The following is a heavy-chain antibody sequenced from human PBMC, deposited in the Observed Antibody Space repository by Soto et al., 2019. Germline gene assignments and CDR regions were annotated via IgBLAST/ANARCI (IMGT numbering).Heavy chain of an antibody. CDR1: GGSISSGGYY. Sequence: SETLSLTCTVSGGSISSGGYYWSWIRQHPGKGLEWIGYIYYSGSTYYNPSLKSRVTISVDTSKNQFSLKLSSVTAADTAAYYCARLDILTGYYPHYFDYWGQGTLVTVSS. D-gene: IGHD3-9*01. CDR3: ARLDILTGYYPHYFDY. J-gene: IGHJ4*02. CDR2: IYYSGST. V-gene: IGHV4-31*03.